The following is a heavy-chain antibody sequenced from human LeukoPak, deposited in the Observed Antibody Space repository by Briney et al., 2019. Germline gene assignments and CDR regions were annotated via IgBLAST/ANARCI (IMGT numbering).Heavy chain of an antibody. CDR2: INHSGST. Sequence: SETLSLTCAVYGGSFSGYYWSWIRQPPGKGLEWLGEINHSGSTNYNPSLKSRVTISVDTSKNQFSLKLSSVTAADTAVYYCARLHYGGNYGYYYYYMDVWGKGTTVTISS. V-gene: IGHV4-34*01. D-gene: IGHD4-23*01. CDR1: GGSFSGYY. CDR3: ARLHYGGNYGYYYYYMDV. J-gene: IGHJ6*03.